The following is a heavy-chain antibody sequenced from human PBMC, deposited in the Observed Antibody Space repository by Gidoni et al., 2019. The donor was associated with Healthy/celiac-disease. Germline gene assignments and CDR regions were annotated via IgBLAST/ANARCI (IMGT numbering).Heavy chain of an antibody. Sequence: EVQLVESGGGLVQPGRSLRLSCAASGFTFVDYAMRWVRQAPGKGLEWVSGISWNSGSIGYADSVKGRFTISRDNAKNSLYLQMNSLRAEDTALYYCAKDIGRWLQLPFDYWGQGTLVTVSS. CDR3: AKDIGRWLQLPFDY. J-gene: IGHJ4*02. D-gene: IGHD5-12*01. V-gene: IGHV3-9*01. CDR2: ISWNSGSI. CDR1: GFTFVDYA.